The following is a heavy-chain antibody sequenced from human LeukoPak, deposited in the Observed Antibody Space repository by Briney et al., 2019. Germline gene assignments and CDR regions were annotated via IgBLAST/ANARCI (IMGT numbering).Heavy chain of an antibody. CDR2: IYYSGST. CDR3: ARGSKAAPGTFDY. J-gene: IGHJ4*02. D-gene: IGHD6-13*01. V-gene: IGHV4-39*07. CDR1: GGSINNSSYY. Sequence: SETLSLTCTVSGGSINNSSYYWGWVRQPPKKGLEWIGTIYYSGSTDYNPSLKSRVAISVDTSKNQFSLKLSSVTAADTAVYYCARGSKAAPGTFDYWGQGTLVTVSS.